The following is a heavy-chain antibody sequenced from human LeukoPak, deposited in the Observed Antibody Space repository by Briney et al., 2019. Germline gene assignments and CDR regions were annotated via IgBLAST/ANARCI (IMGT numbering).Heavy chain of an antibody. D-gene: IGHD3-9*01. Sequence: PSETLSLTCTVSGGSISSSSYYWGWIRQPPGKGLEWIGSIYYSGSTYYNPSLKSRVTISVDTSKNQFSLKLSSVTAADTAVYYCARHYQSVTVLRYFDWLLFTIDYWGQGTLVTVSS. CDR1: GGSISSSSYY. CDR3: ARHYQSVTVLRYFDWLLFTIDY. V-gene: IGHV4-39*01. CDR2: IYYSGST. J-gene: IGHJ4*02.